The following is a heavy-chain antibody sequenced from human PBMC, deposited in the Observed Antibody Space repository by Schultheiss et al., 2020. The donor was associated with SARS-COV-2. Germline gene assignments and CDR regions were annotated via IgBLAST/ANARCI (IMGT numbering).Heavy chain of an antibody. J-gene: IGHJ6*02. V-gene: IGHV3-9*01. Sequence: SLKISCAASGFTFDDYAMHWVRQAPGKGLEWVSGISWNSGSIGYADSVKGRFTISRDNAKNSLYLQMNSLRAEDTALYYCAKDIAINYYYGMDVWGQGTTVTVSS. CDR2: ISWNSGSI. CDR3: AKDIAINYYYGMDV. CDR1: GFTFDDYA.